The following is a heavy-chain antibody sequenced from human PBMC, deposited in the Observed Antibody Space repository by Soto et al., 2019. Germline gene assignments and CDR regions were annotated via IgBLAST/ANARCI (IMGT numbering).Heavy chain of an antibody. CDR3: ARGEGELLTPHPYYFDY. J-gene: IGHJ4*02. D-gene: IGHD3-10*01. V-gene: IGHV1-18*01. Sequence: ASVKVSCKASGYTFTSYGISWVRQAPGQGLEWKGWISAYNGNTNYAQKLQGRVTMTTDTSTSTAYMELRSLRSDDTAVYYCARGEGELLTPHPYYFDYWGQGTLVTVSS. CDR1: GYTFTSYG. CDR2: ISAYNGNT.